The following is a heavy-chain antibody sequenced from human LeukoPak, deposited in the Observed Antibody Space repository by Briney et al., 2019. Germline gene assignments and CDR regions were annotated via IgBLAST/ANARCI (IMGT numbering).Heavy chain of an antibody. Sequence: GGSLRLSCAASGFTFRSYSMHWVRQAPGKGLEWEAAISYDGSNKNYADSVKGRFTISRDNSKNTLNLQMNSLRAEDTAVYYCARDGITMRILEYWGQGTLVTVSS. V-gene: IGHV3-30*04. J-gene: IGHJ4*02. CDR1: GFTFRSYS. CDR3: ARDGITMRILEY. CDR2: ISYDGSNK. D-gene: IGHD3-10*01.